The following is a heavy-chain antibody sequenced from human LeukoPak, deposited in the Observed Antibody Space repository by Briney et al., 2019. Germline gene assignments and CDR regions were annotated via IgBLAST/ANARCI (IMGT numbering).Heavy chain of an antibody. CDR1: GFTFSTYW. J-gene: IGHJ3*02. CDR3: ARTYYYDSSGYFEAFDI. Sequence: GGSLRLSCAVSGFTFSTYWMSCVSQAPGRGLEWVTNIKHDGCEKYYVDSVKGRFTIFRDNAKNSLYLQMNSLRVEDTAVYYCARTYYYDSSGYFEAFDIWGQGTMVTVSS. D-gene: IGHD3-22*01. CDR2: IKHDGCEK. V-gene: IGHV3-7*01.